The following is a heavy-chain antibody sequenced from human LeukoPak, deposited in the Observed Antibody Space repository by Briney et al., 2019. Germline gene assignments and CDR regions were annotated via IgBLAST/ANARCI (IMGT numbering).Heavy chain of an antibody. J-gene: IGHJ4*02. D-gene: IGHD3-22*01. CDR2: INPNSGGT. CDR1: GYTFTGYY. V-gene: IGHV1-2*02. Sequence: ASVKVSCKASGYTFTGYYMHWVRQAPGQGLAWMGWINPNSGGTNYAQKFQGRVTMTRDTSTSTAYMELSRLRSDDTAVYYCARGPRITMIVVVTPFDYWGQGTLVTVSS. CDR3: ARGPRITMIVVVTPFDY.